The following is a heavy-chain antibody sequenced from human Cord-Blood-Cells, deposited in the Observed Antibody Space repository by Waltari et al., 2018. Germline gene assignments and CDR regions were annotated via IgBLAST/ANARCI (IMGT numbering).Heavy chain of an antibody. V-gene: IGHV4-59*11. D-gene: IGHD7-27*01. Sequence: QVQLQESGPGLVKPSETLSLTCTVSGGSISSHYWSWIRQPPGKGLEWIGYIYYSGSTYYNPSRKSRVTISVDTSKNQFSLKLSSVTAADTAVYYCARFPSTGDRAFDLWGRGTLVTVSS. CDR1: GGSISSHY. J-gene: IGHJ2*01. CDR2: IYYSGST. CDR3: ARFPSTGDRAFDL.